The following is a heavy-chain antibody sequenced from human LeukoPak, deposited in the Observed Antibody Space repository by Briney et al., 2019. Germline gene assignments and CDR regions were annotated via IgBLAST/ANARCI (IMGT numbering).Heavy chain of an antibody. CDR3: ARKNDYYDSSGYYEVLDY. Sequence: SGTLSLTCAVSGDSISSSNWWSWVRQPPGKGLEWIGEIYHSGSTNYNPSLKSRVTISVDKSKNQFSLKLSSVTAADTAVYYCARKNDYYDSSGYYEVLDYWGQGTLVTVSS. CDR1: GDSISSSNW. D-gene: IGHD3-22*01. V-gene: IGHV4-4*02. J-gene: IGHJ4*02. CDR2: IYHSGST.